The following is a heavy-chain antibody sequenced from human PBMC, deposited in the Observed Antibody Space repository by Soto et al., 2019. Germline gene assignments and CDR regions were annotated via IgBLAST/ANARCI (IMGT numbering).Heavy chain of an antibody. J-gene: IGHJ4*02. CDR3: ARGPITQRRYGDYVNYFDY. CDR1: GGSISSGGYY. CDR2: IYYSGST. Sequence: SETLSLTCTVSGGSISSGGYYWSWIRQHPGKGLEWIGYIYYSGSTYYNPSLKSRVTISVDTSKNQFSLKLSSVTAADTAVYYCARGPITQRRYGDYVNYFDYWGQGTLVTVSS. V-gene: IGHV4-31*03. D-gene: IGHD4-17*01.